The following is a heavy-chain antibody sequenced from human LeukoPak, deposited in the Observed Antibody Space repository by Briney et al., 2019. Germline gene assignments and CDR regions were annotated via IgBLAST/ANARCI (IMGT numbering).Heavy chain of an antibody. CDR3: AKALDP. J-gene: IGHJ5*02. D-gene: IGHD1-1*01. CDR2: IYYTGTT. CDR1: GGSISSGGYY. Sequence: SETLSLTCTVSGGSISSGGYYWSWIRRHPVKGLEWLGNIYYTGTTYYNPSLWSRLTISRDTSKNQFFLKLSSVTAADTAVYYCAKALDPWGQGTLVTVSS. V-gene: IGHV4-31*03.